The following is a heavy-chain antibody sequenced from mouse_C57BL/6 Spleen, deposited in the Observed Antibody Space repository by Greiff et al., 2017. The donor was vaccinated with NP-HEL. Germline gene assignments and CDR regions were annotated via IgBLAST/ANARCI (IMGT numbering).Heavy chain of an antibody. CDR3: ARDYYDYGGAWFAY. D-gene: IGHD2-4*01. CDR2: INPNNGGT. Sequence: VQLQQSGPELVKPGASVKISCKASGYTFTDYYMNWVKQSHGKSLEWIGDINPNNGGTSYNQKFKGKATLTVDKSSSTAYMELRSLTSEDSAVYYCARDYYDYGGAWFAYWGQGTLVTVSA. V-gene: IGHV1-26*01. J-gene: IGHJ3*01. CDR1: GYTFTDYY.